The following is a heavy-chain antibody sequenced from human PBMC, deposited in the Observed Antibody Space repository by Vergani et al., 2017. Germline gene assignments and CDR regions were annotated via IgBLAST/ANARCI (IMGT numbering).Heavy chain of an antibody. CDR3: TTDLATPSPPDGRDYFDH. Sequence: QVQLVQSGAAVKKPGASVKVSCRASGYSFSSYDISWVRQATGQGLEWMGWMNPNSGTTGYAQKFQGRVTMTRNTSINTAYMELSRLSFEDAAVYYCTTDLATPSPPDGRDYFDHWGQGTLVTVSS. D-gene: IGHD2-21*01. CDR1: GYSFSSYD. CDR2: MNPNSGTT. V-gene: IGHV1-8*01. J-gene: IGHJ4*02.